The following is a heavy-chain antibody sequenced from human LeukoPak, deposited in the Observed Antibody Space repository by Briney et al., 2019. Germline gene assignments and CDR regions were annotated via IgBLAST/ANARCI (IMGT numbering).Heavy chain of an antibody. Sequence: GGSLRLSCTASGFTFGDYAMSWFRQAPGKGLQWVGYIRSKAYGATTEYAASVKGRFTISRDDSKSIAYLQMNSLKTEDTAVYYCAREYYYHSSGFDYWGQGTLVTVSS. CDR1: GFTFGDYA. CDR3: AREYYYHSSGFDY. D-gene: IGHD3-22*01. J-gene: IGHJ4*02. CDR2: IRSKAYGATT. V-gene: IGHV3-49*03.